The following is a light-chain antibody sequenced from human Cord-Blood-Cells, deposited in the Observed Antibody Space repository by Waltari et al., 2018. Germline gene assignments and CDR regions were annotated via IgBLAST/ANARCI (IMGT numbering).Light chain of an antibody. CDR3: SSYTSSSTPWV. V-gene: IGLV2-18*02. CDR1: SSDVGSYNR. J-gene: IGLJ3*02. CDR2: EVR. Sequence: QSALTQPPSVSGSPGQSVTISCTGTSSDVGSYNRVSWYQQPPGTAPKLMSYEVRNRPSGVPDRFSGSKSGNTASLTISGLQAEDEADYYCSSYTSSSTPWVFGGGTKLTVL.